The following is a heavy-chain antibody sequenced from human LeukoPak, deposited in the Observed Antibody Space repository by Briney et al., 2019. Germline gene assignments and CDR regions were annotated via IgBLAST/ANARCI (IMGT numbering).Heavy chain of an antibody. CDR1: GYTFTSYG. CDR2: ISAYNGNT. J-gene: IGHJ4*02. CDR3: ARDRFGVLRYFDWLLILDY. Sequence: GASVKVSCKASGYTFTSYGISWVRQAPGQGLEWMGWISAYNGNTNYAQKLQGRVTTTTDTSTSTAYMELRSLRSDDTAVYYCARDRFGVLRYFDWLLILDYWGQGTLVTVSS. D-gene: IGHD3-9*01. V-gene: IGHV1-18*01.